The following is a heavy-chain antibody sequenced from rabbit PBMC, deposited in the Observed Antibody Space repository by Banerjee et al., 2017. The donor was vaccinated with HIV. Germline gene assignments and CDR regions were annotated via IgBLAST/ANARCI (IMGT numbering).Heavy chain of an antibody. V-gene: IGHV1S47*01. CDR2: ISTGDGST. Sequence: QEQLVESGGGLVQPEGSLTLTCKASGSDISSNAMCWVRQAPGKGLEWIGYISTGDGSTYYASWVNGRFTISKTSPTTVTLQMTSLTVADTATYLCAGSLVDNANLWGQGTLVTVS. CDR3: AGSLVDNANL. D-gene: IGHD1-1*01. J-gene: IGHJ4*01. CDR1: GSDISSNA.